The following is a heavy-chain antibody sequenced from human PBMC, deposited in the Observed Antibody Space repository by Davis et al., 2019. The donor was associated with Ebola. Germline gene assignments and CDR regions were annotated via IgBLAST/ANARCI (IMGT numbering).Heavy chain of an antibody. CDR3: ARDRANILRFDF. Sequence: GESLKISCLASGFMFNNYAMHWVRQTPDKGLEWVARVSDDGKRHKYADPIKGRFTISRDNSRNTVYLQMNSLGDDDTAVFYCARDRANILRFDFWGRGALVTVSS. CDR1: GFMFNNYA. CDR2: VSDDGKRH. J-gene: IGHJ4*02. V-gene: IGHV3-30*04. D-gene: IGHD1-26*01.